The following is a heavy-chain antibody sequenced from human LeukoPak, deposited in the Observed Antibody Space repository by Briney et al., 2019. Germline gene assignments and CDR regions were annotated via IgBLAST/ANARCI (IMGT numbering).Heavy chain of an antibody. Sequence: GASVKVSCKVSGYTLTELSMHWVRQAPGKGLEWMGGFDPEDGETIYAQKFQGRVTMTEDTSTDTAYMELSSLRSEDTAVYYCARVFGVVATTLYGFDYWGQGTLVTVSS. CDR3: ARVFGVVATTLYGFDY. CDR1: GYTLTELS. D-gene: IGHD5-12*01. CDR2: FDPEDGET. V-gene: IGHV1-24*01. J-gene: IGHJ4*02.